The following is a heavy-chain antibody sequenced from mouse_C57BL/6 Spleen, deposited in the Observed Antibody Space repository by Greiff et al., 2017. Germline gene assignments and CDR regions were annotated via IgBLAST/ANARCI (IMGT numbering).Heavy chain of an antibody. J-gene: IGHJ4*01. D-gene: IGHD2-3*01. CDR1: GYSFTDYN. CDR3: AKGDGYYDDYAMDY. V-gene: IGHV1-39*01. Sequence: EVQLQQSGPELVKPGASVKLSCKASGYSFTDYNMNWVKQSNGKSLEWIGVINPNYGTTGYNQKFKGKATLTVDQSSNTAYMQLNSLTSEDSAVYYCAKGDGYYDDYAMDYWGQGTSVTVSS. CDR2: INPNYGTT.